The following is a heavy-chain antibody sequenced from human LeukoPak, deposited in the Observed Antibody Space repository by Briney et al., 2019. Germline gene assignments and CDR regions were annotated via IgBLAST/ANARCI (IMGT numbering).Heavy chain of an antibody. CDR2: INPSGGST. CDR1: GYTFISYY. J-gene: IGHJ4*02. Sequence: GASVKVSCKASGYTFISYYMHWVRQAPGQGLEWMGIINPSGGSTSYAQKFQGRVTMTRDTSTSTVYMELSSLRSEDTAVYYCARYSYGYKAFDYWGQGTLVTVSS. V-gene: IGHV1-46*01. CDR3: ARYSYGYKAFDY. D-gene: IGHD5-18*01.